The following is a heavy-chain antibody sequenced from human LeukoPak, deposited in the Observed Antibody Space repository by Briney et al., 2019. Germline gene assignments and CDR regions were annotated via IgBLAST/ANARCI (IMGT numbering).Heavy chain of an antibody. Sequence: GGSLRLSCAASGFTFSSYAMNWVRQAPGKGLEWVSVLYSGGSTYYADSVKGRFTISRDNSKNTLYLQMNSLRAEDTAVYYCARSIYSSGWYPFDFWGQGTLVTVSS. CDR3: ARSIYSSGWYPFDF. CDR2: LYSGGST. V-gene: IGHV3-23*03. CDR1: GFTFSSYA. D-gene: IGHD6-19*01. J-gene: IGHJ4*02.